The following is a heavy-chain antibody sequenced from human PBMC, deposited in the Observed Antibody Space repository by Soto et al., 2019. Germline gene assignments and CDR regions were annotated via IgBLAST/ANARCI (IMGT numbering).Heavy chain of an antibody. Sequence: SETLSLTCTVSGGSVSSGSYYLSWIRQPPGKGLEWIGYIYYSGSTNYNPSLKSRVTISVDTSKNQFSLKLSSVTAADTAVYYCARVPSGGYYNDYWGQGTLVTVSS. CDR2: IYYSGST. CDR1: GGSVSSGSYY. V-gene: IGHV4-61*01. D-gene: IGHD1-26*01. J-gene: IGHJ4*02. CDR3: ARVPSGGYYNDY.